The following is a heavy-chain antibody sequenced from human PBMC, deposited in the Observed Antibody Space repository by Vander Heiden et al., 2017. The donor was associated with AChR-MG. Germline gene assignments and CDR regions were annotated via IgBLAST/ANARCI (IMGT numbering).Heavy chain of an antibody. J-gene: IGHJ4*02. CDR2: TA. D-gene: IGHD2-21*02. V-gene: IGHV1-69*01. CDR3: ARGRPAYCGGDRYSESTRFDY. Sequence: TANYAQKFQGRVTITADESTSTAYMELSSLRSEDTAVYYCARGRPAYCGGDRYSESTRFDYWGQGTLVTVSS.